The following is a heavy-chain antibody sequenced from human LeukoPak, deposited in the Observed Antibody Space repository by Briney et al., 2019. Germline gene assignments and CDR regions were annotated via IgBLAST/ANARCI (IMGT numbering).Heavy chain of an antibody. Sequence: PVGCLRLSCAASGLTFSSYAMSWVRQAPGKGLGWGANIKQDGSEKYYVDSVKGRFTISRGNAKNSLYLQMNSLRAQDTAVYYCARKLNSGWTNWFDPWGQGTLVTVSS. CDR3: ARKLNSGWTNWFDP. CDR1: GLTFSSYA. D-gene: IGHD3-10*01. V-gene: IGHV3-7*01. J-gene: IGHJ5*02. CDR2: IKQDGSEK.